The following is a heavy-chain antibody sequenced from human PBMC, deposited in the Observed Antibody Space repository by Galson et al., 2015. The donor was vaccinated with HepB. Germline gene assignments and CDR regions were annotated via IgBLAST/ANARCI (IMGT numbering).Heavy chain of an antibody. CDR3: ARGGSWSGVP. V-gene: IGHV3-30*03. Sequence: SLRLSCAASGFTFSTYGMHWVRQAPGKGLQWVAAVSSDGSGKYYVDSVKGRFTISRDNSHNTLYLQMNSLRAEDTAVYYCARGGSWSGVPWGQGTLVTVSS. CDR2: VSSDGSGK. CDR1: GFTFSTYG. D-gene: IGHD6-13*01. J-gene: IGHJ5*02.